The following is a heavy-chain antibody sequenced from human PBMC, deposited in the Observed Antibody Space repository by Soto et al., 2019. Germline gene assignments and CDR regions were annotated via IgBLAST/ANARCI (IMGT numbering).Heavy chain of an antibody. J-gene: IGHJ4*02. V-gene: IGHV3-23*01. CDR3: AKDFLAAYSRRSRSASDY. D-gene: IGHD2-15*01. CDR2: ISGSGGST. Sequence: EVQLLESGGGLVQPGGSLRLSCAASGFTFSSYAMSWVRQAPGKGLEWVSAISGSGGSTYYADSVKGRITISRDNSKNRLFLQMNGLRAEDTAVYYCAKDFLAAYSRRSRSASDYWGQGTLVTVSS. CDR1: GFTFSSYA.